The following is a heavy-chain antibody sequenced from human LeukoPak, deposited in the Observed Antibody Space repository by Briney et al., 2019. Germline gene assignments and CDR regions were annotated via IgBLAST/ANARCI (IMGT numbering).Heavy chain of an antibody. CDR1: GFTVSNNY. V-gene: IGHV3-66*01. D-gene: IGHD3-9*01. J-gene: IGHJ4*02. CDR2: IYSGGKI. Sequence: GGSLRLSCVASGFTVSNNYMKWVRQAPGKGLEWVSLIYSGGKIHYADSVKGRFTISRDNAKNSLYLQMNSLRAEDTAVYYCARGILTGYTLYYFDYWGQGTLVAVSS. CDR3: ARGILTGYTLYYFDY.